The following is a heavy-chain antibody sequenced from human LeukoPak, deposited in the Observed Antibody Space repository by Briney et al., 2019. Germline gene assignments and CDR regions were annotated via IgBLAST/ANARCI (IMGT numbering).Heavy chain of an antibody. V-gene: IGHV3-30-3*01. CDR1: GFTFSSYA. CDR3: AKDLHAVAGISDY. D-gene: IGHD6-19*01. Sequence: GRSLRLSCAASGFTFSSYAMHWVRQAPGKGLEWVAVISYDGSNKYYADSVKGRFTISRDNSKNTLYLQMNSLRAEDTAVYYCAKDLHAVAGISDYWGQGTLVTVSS. J-gene: IGHJ4*02. CDR2: ISYDGSNK.